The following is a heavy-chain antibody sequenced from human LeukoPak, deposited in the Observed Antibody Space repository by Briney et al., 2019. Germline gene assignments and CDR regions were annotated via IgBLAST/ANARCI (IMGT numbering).Heavy chain of an antibody. CDR1: GFTFSTYA. Sequence: GGSLRLSCAPSGFTFSTYAMSWVRQAPGKGLEWVSTISGSGANTYYADSVRGRFTISRDNSKNTLYLHMNSLRAEDTAVYCAKERAGYTNPYYFDYWGQGTLVTVSS. J-gene: IGHJ4*02. CDR2: ISGSGANT. CDR3: AKERAGYTNPYYFDY. V-gene: IGHV3-23*01. D-gene: IGHD3-16*02.